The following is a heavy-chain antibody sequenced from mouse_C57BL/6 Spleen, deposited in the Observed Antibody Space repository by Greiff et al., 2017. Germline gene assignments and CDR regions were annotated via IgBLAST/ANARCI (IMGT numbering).Heavy chain of an antibody. V-gene: IGHV1-69*01. J-gene: IGHJ1*03. D-gene: IGHD2-5*01. CDR2: IDPSDSYT. Sequence: VQLVESGAELVMPGASVKLSCKASGYTFTSYWMHWVKQRPGQGLEWIGEIDPSDSYTNYNQKFKGKSTLTVDKSSSTAYMQLSSLTSEDSAVYYCARRLGYSNYEVYFDVWGTGTTVTVSS. CDR3: ARRLGYSNYEVYFDV. CDR1: GYTFTSYW.